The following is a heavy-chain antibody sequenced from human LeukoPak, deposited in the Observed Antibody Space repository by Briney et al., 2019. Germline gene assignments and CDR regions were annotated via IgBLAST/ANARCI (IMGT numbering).Heavy chain of an antibody. D-gene: IGHD2-8*01. J-gene: IGHJ4*02. CDR3: ANAVTEDYFDY. V-gene: IGHV4-38-2*01. CDR2: IYHDEST. Sequence: PSEALSLTCAVSGYSISSDYYWGWVRHPPGKGQEWVGSIYHDESTYYNPSLKSRVTISLDTSKKQFSLKLTSVTAADTAIYYCANAVTEDYFDYWGQGTLVTVSS. CDR1: GYSISSDYY.